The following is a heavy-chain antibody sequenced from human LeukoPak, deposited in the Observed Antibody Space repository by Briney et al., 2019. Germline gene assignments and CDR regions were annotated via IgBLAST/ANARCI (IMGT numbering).Heavy chain of an antibody. CDR3: ARGLYYYDSSGYPNWFDP. J-gene: IGHJ5*02. CDR1: GGSISSGGYY. V-gene: IGHV4-31*03. CDR2: IYYSGST. D-gene: IGHD3-22*01. Sequence: SQTLSLTCTVSGGSISSGGYYWSWIRQHPGKGLEWIGYIYYSGSTYYNPSLKSRVTISVDTSKNQFSLKLSSVTAADTAMYYCARGLYYYDSSGYPNWFDPWGQGTLVTVSS.